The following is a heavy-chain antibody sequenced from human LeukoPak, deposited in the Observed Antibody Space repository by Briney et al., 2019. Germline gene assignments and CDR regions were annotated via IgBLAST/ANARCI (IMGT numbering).Heavy chain of an antibody. CDR3: ARDNVRDGGIAAGVTDF. CDR2: INQEGSER. Sequence: PGRSLRLSCSASGFTFSTYGMHWVRQAPGKGLEWVANINQEGSERYYVDSVKGRFTISRDNAKNSLYLQMNSLRAEDTAVYYCARDNVRDGGIAAGVTDFWGQGTLVTVSS. V-gene: IGHV3-7*01. CDR1: GFTFSTYG. D-gene: IGHD6-13*01. J-gene: IGHJ4*02.